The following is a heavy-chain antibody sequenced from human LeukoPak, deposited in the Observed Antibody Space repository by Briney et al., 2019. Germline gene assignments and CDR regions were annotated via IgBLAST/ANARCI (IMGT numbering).Heavy chain of an antibody. Sequence: SETLSLTCTVSGVSISSSNSYWGWIRQPPGKGLEWIGSIYYSGNTYYNASLKSQVSISIDTSKNQFSLKLTSVTAADTAVYYCARRSELLTYYYYYYMDVWGKGTTVTISS. CDR1: GVSISSSNSY. D-gene: IGHD1-26*01. CDR3: ARRSELLTYYYYYYMDV. J-gene: IGHJ6*03. V-gene: IGHV4-39*01. CDR2: IYYSGNT.